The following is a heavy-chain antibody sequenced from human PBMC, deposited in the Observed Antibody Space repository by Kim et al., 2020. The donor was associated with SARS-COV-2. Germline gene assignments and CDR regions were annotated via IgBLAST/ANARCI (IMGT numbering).Heavy chain of an antibody. CDR2: ISGSGGST. V-gene: IGHV3-23*01. D-gene: IGHD3-22*01. CDR1: GFTFSSYA. J-gene: IGHJ4*02. Sequence: GGSLRLSCAASGFTFSSYAMSWVRQAPGKGLEWVSAISGSGGSTYYADSVKGRFTISRDNSKNTLYLQMNSLRAEDTAVYYCAKDGPFYYDSSGRQGDYWGQGTLVTVSS. CDR3: AKDGPFYYDSSGRQGDY.